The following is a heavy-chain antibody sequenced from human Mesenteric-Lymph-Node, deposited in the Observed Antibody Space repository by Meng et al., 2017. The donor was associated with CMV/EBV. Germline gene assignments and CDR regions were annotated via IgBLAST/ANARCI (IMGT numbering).Heavy chain of an antibody. J-gene: IGHJ6*02. CDR1: GFTFSSYG. CDR2: INWGGDRI. CDR3: VKGTSHLVDEYGMDV. V-gene: IGHV3-9*01. Sequence: SLKISCAASGFTFSSYGMSWVRQAPGKGLEWVSGINWGGDRIAYADSVKGRFTISRDSASTSLYLQMNALRPEDTALYYCVKGTSHLVDEYGMDVWGHGTAVTVSS. D-gene: IGHD6-6*01.